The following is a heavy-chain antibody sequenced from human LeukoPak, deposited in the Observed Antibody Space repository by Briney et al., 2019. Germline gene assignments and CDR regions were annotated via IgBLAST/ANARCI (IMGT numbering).Heavy chain of an antibody. CDR1: GFTFSRYS. V-gene: IGHV3-48*04. CDR2: ISISSPI. J-gene: IGHJ4*02. D-gene: IGHD5-24*01. CDR3: ARDSSAAKDGYNWEFDY. Sequence: GGSLRLSCAASGFTFSRYSMNWVRQAPGKGLEWVSYISISSPIYYADSVKGQFTISRDNAKNSLYLQMNSLRAEDTAVFYCARDSSAAKDGYNWEFDYWGQGTLVTVSS.